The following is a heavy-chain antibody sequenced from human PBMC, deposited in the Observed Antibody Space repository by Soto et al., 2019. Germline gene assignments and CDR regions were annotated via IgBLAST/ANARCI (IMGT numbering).Heavy chain of an antibody. D-gene: IGHD5-12*01. CDR2: IKQDGSEK. J-gene: IGHJ3*02. CDR1: GFTFSSYW. CDR3: ASPPRWLQSVAFDI. V-gene: IGHV3-7*05. Sequence: GESLKISCAASGFTFSSYWMSWVRQAPGKGLEWVANIKQDGSEKYYVDSVKGRFTISRDNAKNSLYLQMNSLRAEDTAVYYCASPPRWLQSVAFDIWGQGTMVTVSS.